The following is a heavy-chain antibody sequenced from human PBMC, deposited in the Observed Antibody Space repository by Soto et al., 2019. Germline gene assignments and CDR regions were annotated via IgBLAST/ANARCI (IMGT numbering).Heavy chain of an antibody. D-gene: IGHD5-18*01. J-gene: IGHJ4*02. V-gene: IGHV1-69*13. CDR1: GGTFSSYA. CDR2: IIPIFGTA. CDR3: ATGEGRGYSYGTKYYFDY. Sequence: SVKVSCKASGGTFSSYAISWVRQAPGQGLEWMGGIIPIFGTANYAQKFQGRVTITADESTSTAYMELSSLRSEDTAVYYCATGEGRGYSYGTKYYFDYWGQGTLVTVSS.